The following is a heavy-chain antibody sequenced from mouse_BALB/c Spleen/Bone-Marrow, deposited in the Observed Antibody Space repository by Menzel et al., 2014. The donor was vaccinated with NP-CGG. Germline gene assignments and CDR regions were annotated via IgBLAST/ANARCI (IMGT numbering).Heavy chain of an antibody. CDR2: IVPSGDYT. Sequence: VHLQYFGAELARPGASVKMSCKVSGYTFSSYMMQWIRQRPGQGLEWIGYIVPSGDYTNYNQKFKDKATLTADKSSNTAYMQLSSLTSEDFAVYYCAREARTGDRLAYWGQGTLVTAAA. D-gene: IGHD1-2*01. CDR3: AREARTGDRLAY. CDR1: GYTFSSYM. J-gene: IGHJ3*01. V-gene: IGHV1-4*01.